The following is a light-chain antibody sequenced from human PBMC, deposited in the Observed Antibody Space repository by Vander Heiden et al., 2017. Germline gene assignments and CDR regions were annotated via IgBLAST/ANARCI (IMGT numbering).Light chain of an antibody. V-gene: IGKV4-1*01. CDR1: QSVLYRSNNKNY. Sequence: DIVMTKYPDSLAVSLGERATINCKSSQSVLYRSNNKNYLAWYQQKPGQPPKLLIYWASTRESGVPYRFSGSGSGTDFTLTISSLQAEDVAVYYCQQYYSTPYTFGQGTKLEIK. CDR3: QQYYSTPYT. CDR2: WAS. J-gene: IGKJ2*01.